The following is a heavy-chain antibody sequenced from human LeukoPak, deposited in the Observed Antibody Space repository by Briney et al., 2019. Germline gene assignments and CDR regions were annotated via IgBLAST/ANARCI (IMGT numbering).Heavy chain of an antibody. CDR3: GRRLVTAGITDFFDS. CDR1: GFTFSDYS. CDR2: ISPAGDST. V-gene: IGHV3-23*01. Sequence: TGGSLRLSCTASGFTFSDYSMSWVRQAPGAGLEWVSAISPAGDSTTDADSVKGRFTISRDNSKTTLYLQMNSLTAEDTALYYFGRRLVTAGITDFFDSWGQGTLVSVSS. D-gene: IGHD3-3*01. J-gene: IGHJ4*02.